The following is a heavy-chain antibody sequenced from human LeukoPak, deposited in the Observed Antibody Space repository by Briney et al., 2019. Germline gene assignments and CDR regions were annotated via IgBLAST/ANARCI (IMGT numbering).Heavy chain of an antibody. CDR3: AGADCGAAAGALDY. V-gene: IGHV3-33*01. CDR2: IWYDGSNK. Sequence: PGGSLSLSCAASGFTFSSYGMHWVRGAPGKGLEWVAVIWYDGSNKYYADSVKGRFTISRDNSNNTLYLQMNILRAEDTAVYYCAGADCGAAAGALDYCCQGTLVTVSS. CDR1: GFTFSSYG. J-gene: IGHJ4*02. D-gene: IGHD6-13*01.